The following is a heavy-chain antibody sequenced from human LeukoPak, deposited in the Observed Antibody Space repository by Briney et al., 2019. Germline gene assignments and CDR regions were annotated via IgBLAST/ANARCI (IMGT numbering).Heavy chain of an antibody. CDR1: GYTFNAYY. CDR3: ARDRDSYGDYYFFYMDG. CDR2: IKPHSGGT. J-gene: IGHJ6*03. V-gene: IGHV1-2*02. D-gene: IGHD5-18*01. Sequence: ASVKVSCKASGYTFNAYYTHWVRQAPRQGLEWMGCIKPHSGGTSSTQKFQDRVTMTRDTSISTVYRELGRLRPDDTAVCYCARDRDSYGDYYFFYMDGWGKGTTVAVSS.